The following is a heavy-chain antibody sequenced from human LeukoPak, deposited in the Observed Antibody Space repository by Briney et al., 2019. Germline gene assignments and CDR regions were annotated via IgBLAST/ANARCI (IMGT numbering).Heavy chain of an antibody. CDR1: GYTFTGYY. CDR2: INPNSGGT. Sequence: ASVKVSCKASGYTFTGYYMHWVRQAPGQGLEWMGWINPNSGGTNDAQKFQGRVTMTRDTSISTAYMELSRLRSDDTAVYYCARARDYYDSSGYYEDWGQGTLVTVSS. J-gene: IGHJ4*02. D-gene: IGHD3-22*01. V-gene: IGHV1-2*02. CDR3: ARARDYYDSSGYYED.